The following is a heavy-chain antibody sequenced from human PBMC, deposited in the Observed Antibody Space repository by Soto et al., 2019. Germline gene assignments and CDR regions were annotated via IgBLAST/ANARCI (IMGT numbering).Heavy chain of an antibody. V-gene: IGHV3-33*01. J-gene: IGHJ4*02. Sequence: QVQLVESGGGVVQPGRSLRLSCAASGFTFSSYGMHWVRQAPGKGLEWVAVIWYDGSNKYYADSVKGRFTISRDNSKNTLYLQMNSLRAEDTAVYYCARAPCGGSCYHDYWGQGTLVTVSS. CDR1: GFTFSSYG. CDR3: ARAPCGGSCYHDY. D-gene: IGHD2-15*01. CDR2: IWYDGSNK.